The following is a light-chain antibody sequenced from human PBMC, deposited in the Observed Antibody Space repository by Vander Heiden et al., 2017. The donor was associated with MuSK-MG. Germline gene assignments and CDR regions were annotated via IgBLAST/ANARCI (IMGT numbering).Light chain of an antibody. CDR3: ETSMGRESWV. CDR1: SGSVSTTYY. J-gene: IGLJ3*02. CDR2: IIS. V-gene: IGLV8-61*01. Sequence: TVVTQQPSLSAPPGGTVTLTCGLTSGSVSTTYYPSWYQQTQAQPPRCRGHIISTRASGVPDRVSGSILGDKDDHAVTGAQTGDEWASDCETSMGRESWVFGGGTKLTVL.